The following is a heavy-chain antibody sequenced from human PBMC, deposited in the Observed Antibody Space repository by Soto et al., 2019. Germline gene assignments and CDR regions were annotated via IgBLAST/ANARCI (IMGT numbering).Heavy chain of an antibody. CDR1: GYTFTSYA. CDR3: ARDRSNSWAIDY. D-gene: IGHD6-13*01. Sequence: ASVKVSCKASGYTFTSYAMHWVRQAPGQRLEWMGWINAGNGLTKYSQKFQGRATITRDKSASTAYMDLRSLVSEDTAVYYCARDRSNSWAIDYWGQGTLVTVSS. CDR2: INAGNGLT. J-gene: IGHJ4*02. V-gene: IGHV1-3*01.